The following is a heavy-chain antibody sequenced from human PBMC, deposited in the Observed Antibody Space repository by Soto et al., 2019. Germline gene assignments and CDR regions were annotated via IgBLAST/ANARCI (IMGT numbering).Heavy chain of an antibody. D-gene: IGHD1-26*01. CDR1: GFTFSTYG. Sequence: QVQLVESGGGVVQPGRSLTLSCEASGFTFSTYGMHWVRQAPGTGLEWVAVIWYDGSHKDYADSVKGRFTSSRDNSKDTMYLQMNSLRVEDTGVYYCARAVGPFDYWGQGTLVAVSS. V-gene: IGHV3-33*01. CDR3: ARAVGPFDY. CDR2: IWYDGSHK. J-gene: IGHJ4*02.